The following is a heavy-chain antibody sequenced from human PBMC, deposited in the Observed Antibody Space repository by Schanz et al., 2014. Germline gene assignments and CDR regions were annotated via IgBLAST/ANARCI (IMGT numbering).Heavy chain of an antibody. J-gene: IGHJ6*02. CDR1: GYTFTSYY. V-gene: IGHV1-46*01. CDR3: AKVDRTRYYAMDV. CDR2: INPSGGST. Sequence: QVQLVQSGAEVKKPGASVKVSCKASGYTFTSYYMHWVRQAPGQGLEWMGIINPSGGSTSYAQKFQGRVTMTADKSTSTVYMEVSGLRSEDTAVYYCAKVDRTRYYAMDVWGQGTTVTVSS. D-gene: IGHD3-9*01.